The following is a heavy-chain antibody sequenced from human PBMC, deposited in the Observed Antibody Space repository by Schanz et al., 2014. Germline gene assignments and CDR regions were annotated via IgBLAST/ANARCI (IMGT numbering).Heavy chain of an antibody. D-gene: IGHD6-6*01. Sequence: EVQLVESGGGLVQPGGSLRLSCAASGFSFNNYWMTWFRQAPGKGLEWVANIIHDGSEKFYVDSVKGRFTISRDNAKNSLYLQMDALRAEATAVYSCARDLRNSRPSYYDPWGQGTLVTVSA. CDR3: ARDLRNSRPSYYDP. CDR2: IIHDGSEK. V-gene: IGHV3-7*01. J-gene: IGHJ5*02. CDR1: GFSFNNYW.